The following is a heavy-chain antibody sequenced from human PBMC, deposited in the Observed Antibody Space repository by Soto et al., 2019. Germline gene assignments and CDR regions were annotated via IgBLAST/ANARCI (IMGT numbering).Heavy chain of an antibody. CDR2: IIPIFGTT. J-gene: IGHJ4*02. Sequence: QVQLVQSGAEVKKPGSSVKVSCKASGGTFRSFAISWVRQAPGQGLEWMGGIIPIFGTTNYAQQFQGRVTITADESTRTAYMEVTTLRSEDTAVYYCARDRDHTYDYWGQGNLVTVSS. V-gene: IGHV1-69*01. CDR3: ARDRDHTYDY. CDR1: GGTFRSFA.